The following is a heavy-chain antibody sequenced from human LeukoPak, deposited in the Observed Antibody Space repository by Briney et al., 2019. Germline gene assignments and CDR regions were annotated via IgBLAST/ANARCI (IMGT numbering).Heavy chain of an antibody. Sequence: SGGSLRLSCAASGFTFSSYGMHWVRQAPGKGLEWVALIWYDGNNKYYADSVKGRFTISRDNSKNTLYLQLNSLRAEVTAVYYCARQHCSGGDCYFFDWGQGTLVTVSS. CDR1: GFTFSSYG. CDR2: IWYDGNNK. J-gene: IGHJ4*02. V-gene: IGHV3-33*01. CDR3: ARQHCSGGDCYFFD. D-gene: IGHD2-15*01.